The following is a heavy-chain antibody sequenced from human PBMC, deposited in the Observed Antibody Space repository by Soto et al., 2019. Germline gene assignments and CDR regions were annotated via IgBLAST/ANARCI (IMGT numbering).Heavy chain of an antibody. CDR3: ARVREQLVLDY. CDR1: GGSFSGYY. Sequence: SETLSLTCAVYGGSFSGYYWSWIRQPPGKGLEWIGEINHSGSTNYNPSLKSRVTISVDTSKNQFSLKLSSVTAADTAVYYCARVREQLVLDYWGQGTLVTVSS. V-gene: IGHV4-34*01. J-gene: IGHJ4*02. CDR2: INHSGST. D-gene: IGHD6-6*01.